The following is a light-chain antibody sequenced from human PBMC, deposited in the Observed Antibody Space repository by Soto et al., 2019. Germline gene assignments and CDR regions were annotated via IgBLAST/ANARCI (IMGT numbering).Light chain of an antibody. CDR3: SSYAGTHIV. Sequence: QSALTQPPSASGYPGQSVAISCTGTSSDVGGYDYVSWYQQHPGKAPKLMIYDVTKRPSGVPDRFSGSKSGNTASLTVSGLQAEDEADYYCSSYAGTHIVFGTGTKLTVL. CDR2: DVT. J-gene: IGLJ1*01. V-gene: IGLV2-8*01. CDR1: SSDVGGYDY.